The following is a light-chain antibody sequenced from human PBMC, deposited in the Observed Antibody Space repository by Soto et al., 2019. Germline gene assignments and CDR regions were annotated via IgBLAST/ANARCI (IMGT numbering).Light chain of an antibody. CDR3: QQRSIWPHT. J-gene: IGKJ4*01. V-gene: IGKV3-11*01. Sequence: EIVLTQSPGTLSLSPGDGATLSCRASQSVSRHLDWIQQRPGQPPRLLLYDTSNRATGIPARFSASGSGTESTHTISSLEPEDFAVYYCQQRSIWPHTFGGGTKVEI. CDR2: DTS. CDR1: QSVSRH.